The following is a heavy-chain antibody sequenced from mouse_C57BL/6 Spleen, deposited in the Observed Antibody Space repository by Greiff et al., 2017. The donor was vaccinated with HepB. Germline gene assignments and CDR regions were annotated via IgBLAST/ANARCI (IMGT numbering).Heavy chain of an antibody. D-gene: IGHD2-4*01. V-gene: IGHV3-6*01. CDR2: ISYDGSN. CDR3: AIYYDYEDAMDY. J-gene: IGHJ4*01. Sequence: EVKLQESGPGLVKPSQSLSLTCSVTGYSITSGYYWNWIRQFPGNKLEWMGYISYDGSNNYNPSLKNRISITRYTSKNQFFLKLNSVTTEDTATYYCAIYYDYEDAMDYWGQGTSVTVSS. CDR1: GYSITSGYY.